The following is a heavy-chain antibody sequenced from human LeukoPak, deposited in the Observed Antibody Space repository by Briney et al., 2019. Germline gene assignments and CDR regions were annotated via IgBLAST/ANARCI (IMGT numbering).Heavy chain of an antibody. CDR3: ARDARITIFGVVNWFDP. J-gene: IGHJ5*02. CDR2: ISSNGGST. Sequence: PGGSLRLSCAASGFTFSSYAMHWVRQAPGKGLEYVSAISSNGGSTYYANSVKGRFTISRDNSKNTLYLQMGSLRAEDMAVYYCARDARITIFGVVNWFDPWGQGTLVTVSS. V-gene: IGHV3-64*01. CDR1: GFTFSSYA. D-gene: IGHD3-3*01.